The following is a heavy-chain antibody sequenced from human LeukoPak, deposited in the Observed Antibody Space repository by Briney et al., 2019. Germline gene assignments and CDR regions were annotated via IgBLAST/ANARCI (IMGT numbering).Heavy chain of an antibody. J-gene: IGHJ4*02. V-gene: IGHV4-39*01. CDR3: ARHEEEDGYNAKTPDY. D-gene: IGHD5-24*01. CDR1: GVSISGTNYY. CDR2: IHYRLPT. Sequence: SETLSLTCDVSGVSISGTNYYWGWIRQPPGMGLEWIGSIHYRLPTFYNPLLKSRVTISVDTSKNQISLRLRPVTAADTAVYYCARHEEEDGYNAKTPDYWGQGTLVTVSS.